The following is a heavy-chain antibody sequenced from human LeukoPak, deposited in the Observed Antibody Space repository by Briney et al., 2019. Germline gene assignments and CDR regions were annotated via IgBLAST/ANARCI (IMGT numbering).Heavy chain of an antibody. V-gene: IGHV3-23*01. CDR1: RFTFSSYA. CDR3: AKESPHFDY. J-gene: IGHJ4*02. CDR2: ISGSGGTT. Sequence: EGSLRLSCAASRFTFSSYAMSWVRQAPGKGLEWVSTISGSGGTTYYADSVKGRFTISRDNSKNTLYLQMNSLRAGDTAVYYCAKESPHFDYWGQGTLVTVSS.